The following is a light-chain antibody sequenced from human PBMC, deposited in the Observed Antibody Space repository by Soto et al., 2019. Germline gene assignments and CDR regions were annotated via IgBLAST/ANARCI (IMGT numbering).Light chain of an antibody. CDR2: GAS. CDR1: QSVGNNY. V-gene: IGKV3-20*01. CDR3: QQYGSSGT. J-gene: IGKJ1*01. Sequence: EMVLKKSPGTLSLSPGERATLSCRASQSVGNNYLAWYQHKPGQAPRLLIYGASNRPTGIPDRFSGSGSGTDFTLTISRLEPGDCPVYYSQQYGSSGTVGQRAKVDSK.